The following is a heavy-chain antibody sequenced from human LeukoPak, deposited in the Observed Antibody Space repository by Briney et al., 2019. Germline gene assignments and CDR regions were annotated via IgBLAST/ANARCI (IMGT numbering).Heavy chain of an antibody. CDR1: GGSMSSYY. D-gene: IGHD3-22*01. CDR3: ARDKSGYYDSSGDDAFYI. Sequence: SETLSLTCSVCGGSMSSYYWSWIRQPPGKGLAWIGYIYYSWNTNYNPSLKSRVTISIDTSKNQFSLKLSSVTAADTAVYYCARDKSGYYDSSGDDAFYIWGQGTMVTVSS. CDR2: IYYSWNT. V-gene: IGHV4-59*12. J-gene: IGHJ3*02.